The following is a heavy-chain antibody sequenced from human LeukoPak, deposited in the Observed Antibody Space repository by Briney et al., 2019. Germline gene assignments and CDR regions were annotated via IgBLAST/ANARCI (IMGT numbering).Heavy chain of an antibody. J-gene: IGHJ4*02. CDR3: ATGTSGWYYFAS. CDR1: GFTFSTYA. D-gene: IGHD6-19*01. Sequence: PGGSLRLSCAASGFTFSTYAMTWVRQVPGKGLEWVSVISVSGDKTFYADSVKGRFTISRDKSKNTLYLQMNSLRVEDTAVYYCATGTSGWYYFASWAREPWSPSP. CDR2: ISVSGDKT. V-gene: IGHV3-23*01.